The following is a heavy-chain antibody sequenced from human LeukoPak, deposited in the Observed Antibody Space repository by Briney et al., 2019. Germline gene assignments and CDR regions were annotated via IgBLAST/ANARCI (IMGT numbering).Heavy chain of an antibody. V-gene: IGHV4-59*01. CDR3: ARDQDGMDV. Sequence: SETLSLTCAVSGGSISSYYWSWIRQPPGKGLEWIGYMYYSGSTRYNPSLKSRVTMSVDTSKNQFSLNLSSVTAADTAVYYCARDQDGMDVWGPGTTVTVSS. CDR1: GGSISSYY. CDR2: MYYSGST. J-gene: IGHJ6*02.